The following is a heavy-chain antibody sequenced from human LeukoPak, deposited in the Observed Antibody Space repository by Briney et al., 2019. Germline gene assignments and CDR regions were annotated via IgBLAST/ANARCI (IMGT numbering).Heavy chain of an antibody. CDR1: GFTFSSYA. Sequence: PGGSLRLSCAASGFTFSSYAMHWVRQAPGKGLEWVAVISYDGSNKYYADSVKGRFTISRDNSKNTLYLQMNSLRAEDTAVYYCARVKVGYCGSTSCYSPHYYYYGMDVWGQGTTVTVSS. J-gene: IGHJ6*02. CDR3: ARVKVGYCGSTSCYSPHYYYYGMDV. CDR2: ISYDGSNK. D-gene: IGHD2-2*03. V-gene: IGHV3-30*04.